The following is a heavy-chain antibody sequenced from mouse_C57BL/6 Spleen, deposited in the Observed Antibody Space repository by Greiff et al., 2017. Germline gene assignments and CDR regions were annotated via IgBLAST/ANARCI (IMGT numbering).Heavy chain of an antibody. Sequence: EVQLQQSGPELVKPGASVKISCKASGYTFTDYYMNWVKQSHGKSLEWIGDINPNNGGTSYNQKFKGKATLTVDKSSSTAYMEHRSLTSEDSAVSYCAREDGSNPFAYGGQGTLVTVSA. CDR1: GYTFTDYY. J-gene: IGHJ3*01. D-gene: IGHD1-1*01. CDR3: AREDGSNPFAY. V-gene: IGHV1-26*01. CDR2: INPNNGGT.